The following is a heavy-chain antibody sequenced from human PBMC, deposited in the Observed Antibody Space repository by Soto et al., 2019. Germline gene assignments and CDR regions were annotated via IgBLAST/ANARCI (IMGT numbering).Heavy chain of an antibody. CDR1: GFPLSRSGGG. V-gene: IGHV2-5*02. D-gene: IGHD3-3*01. CDR2: IYWDDDK. J-gene: IGHJ6*03. CDR3: AHLAYYDFWSGDLRNYYYMEV. Sequence: SGPTLVNPTQTLTLTSPFPGFPLSRSGGGVGWFRQPPGKALECLAVIYWDDDKRHSPSLKTRLTITKDTSKNQVVLTMTNMDPVDTATYFCAHLAYYDFWSGDLRNYYYMEVWGKGTTVTVSS.